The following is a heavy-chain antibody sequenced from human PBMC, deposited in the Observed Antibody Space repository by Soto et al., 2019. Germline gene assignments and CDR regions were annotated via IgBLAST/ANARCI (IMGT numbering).Heavy chain of an antibody. Sequence: QVQLVQSGAEVKKPGSSVKVSCKASGGTFSSYAISWVRQAPGQGLEWMGGIIPIFGTANYAQKFQGRVKITADESTSNAYMELSSMRSEDTAVYYCARDKTKYCGGDCYHDYWGQGTLVTVSS. CDR2: IIPIFGTA. J-gene: IGHJ4*02. CDR1: GGTFSSYA. CDR3: ARDKTKYCGGDCYHDY. V-gene: IGHV1-69*01. D-gene: IGHD2-21*02.